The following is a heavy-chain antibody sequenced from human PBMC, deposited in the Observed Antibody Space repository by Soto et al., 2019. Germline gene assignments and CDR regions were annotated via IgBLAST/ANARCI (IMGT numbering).Heavy chain of an antibody. CDR2: IEHRGNT. Sequence: PSETLSLTCAVYGGSFNDYYWTWIRQPPGKGLEWIGEIEHRGNTNYNPSLKSRIAISVDPSRNQFSLNLSSVTAADTAVYYCAGGYTVYYFDYWGQGTLVTVSS. D-gene: IGHD2-2*02. CDR1: GGSFNDYY. J-gene: IGHJ4*02. CDR3: AGGYTVYYFDY. V-gene: IGHV4-34*01.